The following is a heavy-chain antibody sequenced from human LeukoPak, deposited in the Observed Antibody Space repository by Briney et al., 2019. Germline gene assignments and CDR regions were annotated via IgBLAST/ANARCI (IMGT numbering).Heavy chain of an antibody. V-gene: IGHV3-53*01. CDR1: WFTGSSKY. D-gene: IGHD3-22*01. CDR2: IYSGGGP. J-gene: IGHJ3*02. CDR3: ARDGFSSGYPYDAFDI. Sequence: GGSLSLSCAASWFTGSSKYTSCARPPPGRGREWVSVIYSGGGPYYPASVRGRFTIPRENSKNTLYLQMNSLRAEDTAGYYCARDGFSSGYPYDAFDIWGEGRMVTVSS.